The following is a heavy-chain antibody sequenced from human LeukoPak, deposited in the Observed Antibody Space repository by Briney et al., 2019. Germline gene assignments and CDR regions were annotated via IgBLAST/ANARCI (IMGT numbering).Heavy chain of an antibody. CDR2: ISWNSGSI. CDR1: GFTFDDYA. CDR3: AKGGYGSGSLDYFDY. Sequence: GGSLRLSCAASGFTFDDYAMHWVRQAPGKGLEWVSGISWNSGSIGYADSVKGRFTISRDNAKNSLYLQMNSLRAEDMALYYCAKGGYGSGSLDYFDYWGQGTLVTVSS. D-gene: IGHD3-10*01. V-gene: IGHV3-9*03. J-gene: IGHJ4*02.